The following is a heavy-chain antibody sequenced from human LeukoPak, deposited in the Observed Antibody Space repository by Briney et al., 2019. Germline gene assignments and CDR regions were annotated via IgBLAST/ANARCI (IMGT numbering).Heavy chain of an antibody. J-gene: IGHJ4*02. D-gene: IGHD3-22*01. Sequence: SETLSLTCTVSGGSISSYYWSWIRQPPGKGLEWIGYIYYSGSTNYNPSLKSRVTISVGTSKNQVSLKLSSVTAADTAVYYCARDPSGYFNYWGQGTLVTVSS. CDR1: GGSISSYY. CDR2: IYYSGST. V-gene: IGHV4-59*01. CDR3: ARDPSGYFNY.